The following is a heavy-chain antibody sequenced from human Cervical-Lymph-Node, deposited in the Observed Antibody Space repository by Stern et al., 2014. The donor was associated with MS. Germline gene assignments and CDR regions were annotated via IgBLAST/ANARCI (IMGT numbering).Heavy chain of an antibody. CDR3: TRALSHRGSPDY. CDR2: ISWNSGSI. V-gene: IGHV3-9*01. D-gene: IGHD2-15*01. J-gene: IGHJ4*02. CDR1: GFAFDDYA. Sequence: VQLVQSGGGLVQPGRSLRLSGAASGFAFDDYAMHWVRQVPGKGLEWVSGISWNSGSIVYADSVKGRFTVSRDNAKNSLYLQMDSLRPGDTAFYYCTRALSHRGSPDYWGQGTLVTVS.